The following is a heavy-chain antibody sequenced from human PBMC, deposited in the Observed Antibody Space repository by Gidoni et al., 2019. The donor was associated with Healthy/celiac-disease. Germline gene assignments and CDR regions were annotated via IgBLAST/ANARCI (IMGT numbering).Heavy chain of an antibody. D-gene: IGHD1-26*01. CDR3: AKSQGWDQGAFDY. CDR2: ISWNSGSI. J-gene: IGHJ4*02. CDR1: GLPFDDYA. V-gene: IGHV3-9*01. Sequence: EVQLVESGGGLVQPGRSLRPSCAARGLPFDDYAMHWVRQAPGKGLEWVSGISWNSGSIGYADSVKGRFTISRDNAKNSLYLQMNSLRAEDTALYYCAKSQGWDQGAFDYWGQGTLVTVSS.